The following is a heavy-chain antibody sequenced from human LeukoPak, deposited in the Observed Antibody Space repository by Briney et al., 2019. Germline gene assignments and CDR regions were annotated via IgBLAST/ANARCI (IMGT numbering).Heavy chain of an antibody. CDR3: ARAGEPPYYYYMDV. V-gene: IGHV4-30-2*01. J-gene: IGHJ6*03. CDR1: GGSISGGGYC. CDR2: IYHRGSP. Sequence: SQTLSLTCTVSGGSISGGGYCWSWIRQPPGEGLGWVGYIYHRGSPYYNPSLKSRVTISVDRSKNQFSLKLSSVTAADTAVYYCARAGEPPYYYYMDVWGKGTTVTVSS.